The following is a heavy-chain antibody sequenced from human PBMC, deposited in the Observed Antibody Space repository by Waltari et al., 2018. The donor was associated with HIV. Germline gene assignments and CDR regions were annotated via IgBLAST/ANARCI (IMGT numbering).Heavy chain of an antibody. V-gene: IGHV3-23*01. CDR1: GFPFDPFA. D-gene: IGHD3-16*01. Sequence: EVQLLESGGNLIQQGGSMRLSCAAAGFPFDPFAMPWVRMAPGQRLEWVAAISGSGDIAYSADSVKGRFSISRDNSKNTLFLQMTSLRAEDTAVYYCAKDLGDYVWGMFTGAHFDSWGQGTLVTVSS. CDR2: ISGSGDIA. J-gene: IGHJ4*02. CDR3: AKDLGDYVWGMFTGAHFDS.